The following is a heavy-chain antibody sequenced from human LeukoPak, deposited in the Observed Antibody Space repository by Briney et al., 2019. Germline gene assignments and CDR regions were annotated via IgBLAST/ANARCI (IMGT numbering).Heavy chain of an antibody. CDR3: ASDSYDFWSGYYTGFRLDY. CDR2: ISSSSSYI. V-gene: IGHV3-21*01. D-gene: IGHD3-3*01. CDR1: GFTFSSYS. J-gene: IGHJ4*02. Sequence: GGSLRLSCAASGFTFSSYSMNWVRQAPGKGLEWVSSISSSSSYIYYADSVKGRFTISRDNAKNSLYLQMNSLRAEDTAVYYCASDSYDFWSGYYTGFRLDYWGQGTLVTVSS.